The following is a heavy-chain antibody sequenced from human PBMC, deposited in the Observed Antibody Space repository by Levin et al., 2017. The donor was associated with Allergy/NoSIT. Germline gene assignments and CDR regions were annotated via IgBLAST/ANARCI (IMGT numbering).Heavy chain of an antibody. D-gene: IGHD5-24*01. J-gene: IGHJ4*02. CDR1: GYTFSSYH. V-gene: IGHV1-46*01. Sequence: WASVKVSCQASGYTFSSYHMHWVRQAPGQGLEWMGKINPSSGHTNFAQKFQGSVTMTRDTSTSTVYMELSSLRSEDTAVYYCARRRDGKNYPFDYWGQGTLVTVSS. CDR3: ARRRDGKNYPFDY. CDR2: INPSSGHT.